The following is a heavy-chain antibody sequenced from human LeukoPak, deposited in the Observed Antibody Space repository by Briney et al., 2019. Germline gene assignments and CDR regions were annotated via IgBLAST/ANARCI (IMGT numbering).Heavy chain of an antibody. CDR3: AKDPAGYCSGGSCPIGGYYGMDV. CDR2: ISWNSGSI. D-gene: IGHD2-15*01. CDR1: GFTFDDYA. Sequence: GGSLRLSCAASGFTFDDYAMHWVRQAPGKGLEWVSGISWNSGSIGYADSVKGRFTISRDNAKNSLYLQMNSLRAEDTALYYCAKDPAGYCSGGSCPIGGYYGMDVWGQGTTVTVSS. J-gene: IGHJ6*02. V-gene: IGHV3-9*01.